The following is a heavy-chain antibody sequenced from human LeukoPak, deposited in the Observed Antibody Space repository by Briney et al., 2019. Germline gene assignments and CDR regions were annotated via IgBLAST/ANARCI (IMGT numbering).Heavy chain of an antibody. CDR2: IKEDGSDY. CDR1: GFTFSCYG. J-gene: IGHJ4*02. D-gene: IGHD1/OR15-1a*01. CDR3: ARGNTGTGDY. V-gene: IGHV3-7*03. Sequence: PGGSLRLSCAASGFTFSCYGMHWVRQAPGKGLEWVANIKEDGSDYYYVGSVKGRFTISRDNAKNSLYLQMNSLRADDTAVYYCARGNTGTGDYWGQGTLVTVSS.